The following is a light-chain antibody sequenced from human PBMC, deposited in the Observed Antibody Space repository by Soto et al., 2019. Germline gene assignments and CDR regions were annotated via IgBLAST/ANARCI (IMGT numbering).Light chain of an antibody. CDR1: SSDVGGYNY. CDR3: SSYTSSSTLGI. J-gene: IGLJ2*01. V-gene: IGLV2-14*01. Sequence: QSALTQPASVSGSPGQSITLSCTGTSSDVGGYNYVSWYQQYPGKAPKLMIYDVNKRPSGVSNRFSGSKSGNTASLTISGLQAEDEADYYCSSYTSSSTLGIFGGGTTLTVL. CDR2: DVN.